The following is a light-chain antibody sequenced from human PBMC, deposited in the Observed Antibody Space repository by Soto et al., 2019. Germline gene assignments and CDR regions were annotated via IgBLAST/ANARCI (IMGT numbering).Light chain of an antibody. CDR1: SSDVGGYNY. V-gene: IGLV2-11*01. Sequence: QSALTQPRSVSGSPGQSVTISCTGTSSDVGGYNYVSWYQQHPGIAPKLMIYDVTKRPSGVPDRFSGSKSGNTASLTISGLQSEDEADYYCCSHAGSHVVFGGGTKLTVL. J-gene: IGLJ2*01. CDR2: DVT. CDR3: CSHAGSHVV.